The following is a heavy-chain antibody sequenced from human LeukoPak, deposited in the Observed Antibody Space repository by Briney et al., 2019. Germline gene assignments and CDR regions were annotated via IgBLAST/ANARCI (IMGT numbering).Heavy chain of an antibody. CDR2: INPNSGGT. CDR3: ARDGVGYYDSSGYYYFQH. Sequence: GASVKVSCKASGYTFTGYYMHWVRQPPGQGLEWMGWINPNSGGTNYAQKVQGRVTMTRDTSISTAYMELSRLRSDDTAVYYCARDGVGYYDSSGYYYFQHWGQGTLVTVSS. V-gene: IGHV1-2*02. D-gene: IGHD3-22*01. CDR1: GYTFTGYY. J-gene: IGHJ1*01.